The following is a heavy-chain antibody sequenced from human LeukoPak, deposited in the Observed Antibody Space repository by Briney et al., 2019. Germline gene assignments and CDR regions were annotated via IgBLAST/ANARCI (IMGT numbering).Heavy chain of an antibody. J-gene: IGHJ3*02. CDR2: ISSSSTYI. V-gene: IGHV3-21*01. CDR1: GFTFSSYR. CDR3: ARGLFSYDAFDI. Sequence: PGGSLRLSCAASGFTFSSYRMNWVRQAPGKGLESVSSISSSSTYIYYADSVKGRFTISRDNAKNSLYLQMNSLRAEDTAVYYCARGLFSYDAFDIWGQGTMVTVSS.